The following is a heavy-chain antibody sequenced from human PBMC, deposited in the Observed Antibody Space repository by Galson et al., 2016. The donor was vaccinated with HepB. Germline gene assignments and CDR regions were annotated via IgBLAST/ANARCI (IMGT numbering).Heavy chain of an antibody. J-gene: IGHJ3*01. D-gene: IGHD3-10*01. CDR2: ISYDGGNK. CDR3: AKEIGSYYRSDAFDF. V-gene: IGHV3-30*18. Sequence: FLRLSCAASGFTFNNYDMHWVRQSPGKGLEWVALISYDGGNKYYADSVKGRFTISRDNSKNTLHLQMNSLRAEDTAVYYCAKEIGSYYRSDAFDFWGQGTMGTDAS. CDR1: GFTFNNYD.